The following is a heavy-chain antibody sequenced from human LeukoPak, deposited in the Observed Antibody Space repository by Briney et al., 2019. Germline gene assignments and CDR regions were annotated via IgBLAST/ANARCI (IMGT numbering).Heavy chain of an antibody. Sequence: ASVKVSCKASGGTFSSYAISWVRQAPGQGLEWMGGIIPIFGTANYAQKLQGRVTMTTDTSTSTAYMELRSLRSDDTAVYYCARASYDILTGYYLYAFDIWGQGTMVTVSS. J-gene: IGHJ3*02. CDR2: IIPIFGTA. V-gene: IGHV1-69*05. CDR3: ARASYDILTGYYLYAFDI. D-gene: IGHD3-9*01. CDR1: GGTFSSYA.